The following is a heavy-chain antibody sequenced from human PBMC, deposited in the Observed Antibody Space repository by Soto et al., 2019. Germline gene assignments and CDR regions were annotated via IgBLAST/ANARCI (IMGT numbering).Heavy chain of an antibody. CDR2: ISAYKGNT. Sequence: QVKLVQSGAEVKKPGASVKVSCKASGYTFSSYGITWVRQAPGQGLEWMGWISAYKGNTNYAQNLQGRVTMTTDTSTNTGYMELRSLRSDDTAVYYCARMTVYGDPDAFDIWGQGTMVTVSS. J-gene: IGHJ3*02. V-gene: IGHV1-18*01. CDR1: GYTFSSYG. CDR3: ARMTVYGDPDAFDI. D-gene: IGHD2-21*02.